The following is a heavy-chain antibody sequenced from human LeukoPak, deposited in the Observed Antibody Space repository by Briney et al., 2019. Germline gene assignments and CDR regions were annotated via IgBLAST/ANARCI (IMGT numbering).Heavy chain of an antibody. CDR2: INTNTGNP. J-gene: IGHJ4*02. V-gene: IGHV7-4-1*02. D-gene: IGHD3-16*02. CDR3: ARAFQSLGGLSLPDY. CDR1: GYTFTSYG. Sequence: GASVKVSCKASGYTFTSYGISWVRQAPGQGLEWMGWINTNTGNPTYAQGFTGRFVFSLDTSVSTTYLQISSLKAEDTAVYFCARAFQSLGGLSLPDYWGQGTLVTVSS.